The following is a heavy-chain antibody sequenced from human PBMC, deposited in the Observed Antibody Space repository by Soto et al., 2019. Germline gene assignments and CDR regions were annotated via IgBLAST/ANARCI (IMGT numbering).Heavy chain of an antibody. J-gene: IGHJ6*02. V-gene: IGHV3-30*18. Sequence: QVQLVESGGGVVQPGRSLRLSCAASGFSFSTFGMHWVRQGPGQGLEWVAVISFDGSNKYYADSVKGRFTISRDNSKNTLFLHMHSLRAEDTAVYYCAKDIGITGTYFYGMDVWGQGNTVTVSS. D-gene: IGHD1-20*01. CDR3: AKDIGITGTYFYGMDV. CDR1: GFSFSTFG. CDR2: ISFDGSNK.